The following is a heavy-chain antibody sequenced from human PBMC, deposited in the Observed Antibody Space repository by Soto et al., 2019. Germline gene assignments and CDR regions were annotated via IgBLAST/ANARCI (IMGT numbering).Heavy chain of an antibody. J-gene: IGHJ4*02. CDR3: ASGPLILEWLIPHY. CDR1: GYTFTSYG. V-gene: IGHV1-18*01. Sequence: VKVSCKASGYTFTSYGISWVRQAPGQGLEWMGWISAYNGNTNYAQKLQGRVTMTTDTSTSTAYMELRSLRSDDTAVYYCASGPLILEWLIPHYWGQGTLVTVSS. D-gene: IGHD3-3*01. CDR2: ISAYNGNT.